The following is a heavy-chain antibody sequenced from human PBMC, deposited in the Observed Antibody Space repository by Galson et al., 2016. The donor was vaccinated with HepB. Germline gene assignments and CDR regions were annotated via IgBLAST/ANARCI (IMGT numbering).Heavy chain of an antibody. D-gene: IGHD1-7*01. Sequence: SLRLSCEASGFTFSSYSMNWVRQAPGKGLEWVSYISSSSSTIYYADSVKGRFTISRDNSRTTLYLQMTSLKPEDTAVYYCAKGGDNWNFFDSCGQGTLVTVSS. V-gene: IGHV3-48*01. CDR3: AKGGDNWNFFDS. J-gene: IGHJ4*02. CDR1: GFTFSSYS. CDR2: ISSSSSTI.